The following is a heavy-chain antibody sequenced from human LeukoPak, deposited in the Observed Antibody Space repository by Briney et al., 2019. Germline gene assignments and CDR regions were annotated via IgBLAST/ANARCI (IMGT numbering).Heavy chain of an antibody. CDR1: GYTFTTYD. CDR2: MNPNSGNT. J-gene: IGHJ4*02. CDR3: ARGSFDILTGYYLYYFDY. Sequence: GASVKVSCKASGYTFTTYDINWVRQATGQGLEWMGWMNPNSGNTGYAQKFQGRVTITRNTSISTAYMELSSLRSEDTAVYYCARGSFDILTGYYLYYFDYWGQGTLVTVSS. V-gene: IGHV1-8*01. D-gene: IGHD3-9*01.